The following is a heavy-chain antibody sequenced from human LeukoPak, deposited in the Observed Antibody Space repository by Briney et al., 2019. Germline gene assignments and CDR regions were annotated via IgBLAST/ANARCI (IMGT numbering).Heavy chain of an antibody. J-gene: IGHJ4*01. D-gene: IGHD5-18*01. CDR1: GGTFSSYA. Sequence: VASVKVSCKASGGTFSSYAISWVRQAPGQGLEWMGGIIPIFGTANYAQKFQGRVTITADESTSTAYMELSSLRSEDTAVYYCARTDGKQLPPRFWGQGTLVTVSS. CDR2: IIPIFGTA. V-gene: IGHV1-69*13. CDR3: ARTDGKQLPPRF.